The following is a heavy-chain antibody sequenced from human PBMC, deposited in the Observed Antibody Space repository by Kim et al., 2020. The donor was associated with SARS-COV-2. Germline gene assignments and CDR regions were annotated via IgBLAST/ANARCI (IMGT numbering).Heavy chain of an antibody. CDR1: GFTFSSYG. Sequence: GGSLRLSCAASGFTFSSYGMHWVRQAPGKGLEWVAVISYDGRNKYYADSVKGRFTISRDNSKNTLYLQMNSLRAEETAVYYCAKDHSRDLDLVGGAIPNTWGQGTLLTVPS. D-gene: IGHD2-15*01. V-gene: IGHV3-30*18. CDR2: ISYDGRNK. CDR3: AKDHSRDLDLVGGAIPNT. J-gene: IGHJ5*02.